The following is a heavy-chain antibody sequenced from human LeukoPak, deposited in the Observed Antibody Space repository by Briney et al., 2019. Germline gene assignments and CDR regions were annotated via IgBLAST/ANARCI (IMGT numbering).Heavy chain of an antibody. CDR1: GFTFSSDC. D-gene: IGHD2-8*02. V-gene: IGHV3-7*02. CDR3: ARISHWRVLL. CDR2: IKEATSAK. Sequence: GGSLRLSCAASGFTFSSDCMSWLRQAPEKGLEWVANIKEATSAKYYVDYVKGRFNISRDNAKNSLYLQMNSLRAEDTAVYFCARISHWRVLLWGQRILVTVSS. J-gene: IGHJ4*02.